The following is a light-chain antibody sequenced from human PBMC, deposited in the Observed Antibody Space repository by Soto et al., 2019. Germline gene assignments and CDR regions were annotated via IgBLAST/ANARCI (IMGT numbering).Light chain of an antibody. V-gene: IGKV1-12*01. CDR3: QQANSFPLT. Sequence: DIQMTQSPSSVSASAGDRVTITCRASQGISSWLVWYQQKPGKAPKLLIYAASSLQSGVPSRFSGSGSGTDFTLTISSLQPEDFATYYCQQANSFPLTFGPGTKVDIK. J-gene: IGKJ3*01. CDR2: AAS. CDR1: QGISSW.